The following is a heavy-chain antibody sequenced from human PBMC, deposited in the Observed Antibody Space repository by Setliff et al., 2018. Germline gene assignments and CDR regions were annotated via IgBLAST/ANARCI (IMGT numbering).Heavy chain of an antibody. D-gene: IGHD3-22*01. CDR3: ATTYYYDSSGYYSRYFDY. Sequence: PGGSLRLSCAASGFSFRTFSMHWVRQAPGKGLEWVSSISPDSIHIYYADSVKGRFTISRDNARDSLYLHMNSLGAEDTAVYYCATTYYYDSSGYYSRYFDYWGQGTLVTVSS. CDR2: ISPDSIHI. CDR1: GFSFRTFS. J-gene: IGHJ4*02. V-gene: IGHV3-21*01.